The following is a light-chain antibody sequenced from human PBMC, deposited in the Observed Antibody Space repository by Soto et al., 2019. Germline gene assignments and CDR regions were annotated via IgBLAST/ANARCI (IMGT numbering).Light chain of an antibody. Sequence: QSALTQPASVSGSPGQTITISCTGTSSDIGGYNAVSWYQHHPGKAPKLIIYEVPHRPSGVSDRFSASNSGNTASLTISGLQTEDEADSHCNSFSVGHLYVFGSGTKVTVL. CDR2: EVP. CDR1: SSDIGGYNA. V-gene: IGLV2-14*01. J-gene: IGLJ1*01. CDR3: NSFSVGHLYV.